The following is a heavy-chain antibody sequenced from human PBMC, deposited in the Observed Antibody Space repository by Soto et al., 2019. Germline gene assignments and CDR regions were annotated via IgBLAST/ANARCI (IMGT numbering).Heavy chain of an antibody. J-gene: IGHJ6*03. Sequence: SETLSLTCTVSGGSISSYYWSWIRQPPGKGLEWIGYIYYSGSTNYNPSLKSRVTISVDTSKNQFSLKLSSVTAADTAVYYCARGDSGYDSYYYYMDVRAKRTTVTVSS. CDR3: ARGDSGYDSYYYYMDV. CDR2: IYYSGST. D-gene: IGHD5-12*01. V-gene: IGHV4-59*01. CDR1: GGSISSYY.